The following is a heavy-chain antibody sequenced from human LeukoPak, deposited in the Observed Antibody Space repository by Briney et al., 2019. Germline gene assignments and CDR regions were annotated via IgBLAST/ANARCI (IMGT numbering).Heavy chain of an antibody. J-gene: IGHJ4*02. V-gene: IGHV5-51*01. CDR2: IYPGDSAT. D-gene: IGHD3-16*01. Sequence: GESLKISCKGSGYSFSSYWIAWVRQMPGKGLEWMGIIYPGDSATKYSPSFQGQVTVSADKSISTAYLQWSSLKASDTAMYYCARQSWGVDYWGQGTLVTVSS. CDR3: ARQSWGVDY. CDR1: GYSFSSYW.